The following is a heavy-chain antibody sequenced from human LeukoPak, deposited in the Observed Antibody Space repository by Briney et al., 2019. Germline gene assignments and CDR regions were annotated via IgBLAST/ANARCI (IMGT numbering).Heavy chain of an antibody. CDR1: GFTFSSYW. J-gene: IGHJ4*02. V-gene: IGHV3-7*01. Sequence: GGSLRLSCAASGFTFSSYWMSWVRQAPGKGLQWVANIKQDGSEKYYVDSVKGRFTISRDDAKNSLYLQMISLRAEDTAVYYCARDYKHDYDLGYWGQGTLVTVSS. D-gene: IGHD3-3*01. CDR3: ARDYKHDYDLGY. CDR2: IKQDGSEK.